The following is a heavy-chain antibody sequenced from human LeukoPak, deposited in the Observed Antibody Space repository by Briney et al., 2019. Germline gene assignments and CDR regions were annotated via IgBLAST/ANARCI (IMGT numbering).Heavy chain of an antibody. D-gene: IGHD6-6*01. CDR3: AKLVTGRPSGYMDV. Sequence: GGSLRLSCAASGFTVSSNDMSWVRQAPGKGLEWVSLIYSGGSTSYADSVKGRFTISRDDSKNTLYVQMNSLRAGDTAVYYCAKLVTGRPSGYMDVWGKGTTVTVSS. J-gene: IGHJ6*03. CDR1: GFTVSSND. CDR2: IYSGGST. V-gene: IGHV3-53*01.